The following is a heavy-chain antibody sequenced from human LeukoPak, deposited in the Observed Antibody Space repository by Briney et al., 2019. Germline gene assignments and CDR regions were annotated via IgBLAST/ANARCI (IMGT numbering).Heavy chain of an antibody. CDR3: ARQMRRYYYGSGSYYNFDY. Sequence: GSLRLSCAASGFTVSSNYMSWVRQAPGKGLEWVGEINHSGSTNYNPSLKSRVTISVDTSKNQFSLKLSSVTAADTAVYYCARQMRRYYYGSGSYYNFDYWGQGTLVTVSS. J-gene: IGHJ4*02. V-gene: IGHV4-34*01. D-gene: IGHD3-10*01. CDR1: GFTVSSNY. CDR2: INHSGST.